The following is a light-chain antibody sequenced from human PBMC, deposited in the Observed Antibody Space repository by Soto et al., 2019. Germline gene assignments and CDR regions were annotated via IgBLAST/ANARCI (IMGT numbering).Light chain of an antibody. Sequence: QSVLTQPPSVSGTPGQRVTISCSGSSSNIGSNTVNWYQQLPGTAPKLLIYSNNQRPSGVPDRISGSKSGTSASLAISGLLSEDGADYYCAAWDDSLYGWVFGGGTKVTVL. V-gene: IGLV1-44*01. CDR1: SSNIGSNT. CDR3: AAWDDSLYGWV. CDR2: SNN. J-gene: IGLJ3*02.